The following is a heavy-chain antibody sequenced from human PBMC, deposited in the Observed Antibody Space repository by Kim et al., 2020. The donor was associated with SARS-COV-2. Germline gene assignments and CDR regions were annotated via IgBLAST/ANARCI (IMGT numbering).Heavy chain of an antibody. Sequence: DGSDKNYGDSVKGRFTISRDNAKNSLYLQMTSLRVEDTAVYYCARGGRADYWGQGTLVTVSS. D-gene: IGHD3-16*01. V-gene: IGHV3-7*01. CDR3: ARGGRADY. J-gene: IGHJ4*02. CDR2: DGSDK.